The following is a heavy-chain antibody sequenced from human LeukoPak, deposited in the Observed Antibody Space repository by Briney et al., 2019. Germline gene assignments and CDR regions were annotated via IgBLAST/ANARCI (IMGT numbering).Heavy chain of an antibody. CDR1: GFTFSKAW. CDR2: IKSNADGGTT. Sequence: GGSLRLFCAASGFTFSKAWMSWVRQATGKGLEWLGRIKSNADGGTTDYAAPVQGRITITRDDSQITLYLQLDSLKAEDTAVYYCSTDRWQYDSSGYDYWGQGTLVAVSS. J-gene: IGHJ4*02. D-gene: IGHD3-22*01. V-gene: IGHV3-15*01. CDR3: STDRWQYDSSGYDY.